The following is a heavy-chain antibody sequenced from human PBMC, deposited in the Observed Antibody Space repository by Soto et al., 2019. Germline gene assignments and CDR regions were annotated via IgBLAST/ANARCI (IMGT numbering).Heavy chain of an antibody. CDR1: GFTFSNYV. D-gene: IGHD3-16*02. Sequence: GGSLRLSCAASGFTFSNYVMTWVRQPPGKGLEWVSAISGSGGSTYYADSVKGRFTISRDNSKNTLYLQMDSLRAEDTAVYYCAKSPANYRAFDYWGQGTPLTVSS. V-gene: IGHV3-23*01. J-gene: IGHJ4*02. CDR2: ISGSGGST. CDR3: AKSPANYRAFDY.